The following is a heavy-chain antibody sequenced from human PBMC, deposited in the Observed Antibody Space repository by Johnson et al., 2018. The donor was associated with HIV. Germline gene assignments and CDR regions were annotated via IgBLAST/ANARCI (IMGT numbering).Heavy chain of an antibody. CDR1: GFTFSSYG. CDR2: IWYDGSNK. J-gene: IGHJ3*02. D-gene: IGHD2-21*01. CDR3: ASSQGSGEGAFDI. V-gene: IGHV3-33*01. Sequence: QMLLVESGGGVVQPGRSLRLSCAASGFTFSSYGMHWVRQAPGKGLEWVAVIWYDGSNKYYANSVKGRFTISRDNSKNTLYLQMNSLRAEDTAVYYCASSQGSGEGAFDIWGQGTMVTVSS.